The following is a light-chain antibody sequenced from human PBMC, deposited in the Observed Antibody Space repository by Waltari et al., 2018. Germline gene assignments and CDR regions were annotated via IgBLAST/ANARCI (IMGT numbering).Light chain of an antibody. Sequence: EIVMTQSPGTLSWSPGERATLSCRASQTVTSAYLAWYREKPGQAPSLLISEASTRVTGISGRFSGSGSGTDFIRIIRSLEPEDSAVYYCQQYGSPLVNSFGQGTTVEI. J-gene: IGKJ2*03. V-gene: IGKV3-20*01. CDR3: QQYGSPLVNS. CDR1: QTVTSAY. CDR2: EAS.